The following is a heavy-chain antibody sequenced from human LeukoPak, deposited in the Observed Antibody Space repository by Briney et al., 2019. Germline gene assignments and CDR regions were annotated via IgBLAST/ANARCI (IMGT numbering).Heavy chain of an antibody. J-gene: IGHJ6*02. CDR1: GFTFSSYG. D-gene: IGHD3-10*01. CDR2: ISYDGSNK. Sequence: PGRSLRLSCAASGFTFSSYGMHWVRQAPGKGLEWVAVISYDGSNKYYADSVKGRFTISRDNSKNTLYLQMNSLRAEDTAVYYCAKDQYYGSGSYYVFYYYYGMDVWGQGTTVTVSS. CDR3: AKDQYYGSGSYYVFYYYYGMDV. V-gene: IGHV3-30*18.